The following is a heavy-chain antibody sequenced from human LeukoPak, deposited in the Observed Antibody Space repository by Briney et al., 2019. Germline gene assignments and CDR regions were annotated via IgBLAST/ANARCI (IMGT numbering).Heavy chain of an antibody. CDR3: AKDVRREMATIFDY. D-gene: IGHD5-12*01. Sequence: GGSLRLSCAASGFTFSSYAMSWVRQAPGKGLEWVSAISGSGGSTYYADSVKGRFTISRDNSKNTLYLQMNSPRAEDTAVYYCAKDVRREMATIFDYWGQGTLVTVSS. CDR1: GFTFSSYA. CDR2: ISGSGGST. V-gene: IGHV3-23*01. J-gene: IGHJ4*02.